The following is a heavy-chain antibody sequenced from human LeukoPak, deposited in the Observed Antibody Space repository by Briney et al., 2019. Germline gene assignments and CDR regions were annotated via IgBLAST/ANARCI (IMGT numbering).Heavy chain of an antibody. D-gene: IGHD2-2*01. CDR3: ARGARSAYCSSTSCHYYYYMDV. CDR2: IYHSGST. Sequence: SETLSLTCAVSGYSISSGYYWGWIRQPPGKGLEWIGSIYHSGSTYYNPSLKSRVTISVDTSKYQFSLKLSSVTAADTAVYYCARGARSAYCSSTSCHYYYYMDVWGKGTTVTVSS. J-gene: IGHJ6*03. CDR1: GYSISSGYY. V-gene: IGHV4-38-2*01.